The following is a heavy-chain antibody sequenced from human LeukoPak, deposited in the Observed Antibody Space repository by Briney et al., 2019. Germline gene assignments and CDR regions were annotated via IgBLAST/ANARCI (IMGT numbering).Heavy chain of an antibody. D-gene: IGHD5-12*01. V-gene: IGHV1-69*04. CDR2: IIPILGIA. J-gene: IGHJ4*02. Sequence: GASVKVSGKASGYTFTSYAMNWVRQAPGQGLEWMGRIIPILGIANYAQKFQGRVTITADKSTSTAYMELSSLRSEDTAVYYCAKDSGYDWASERWGQGTLVTVSS. CDR3: AKDSGYDWASER. CDR1: GYTFTSYA.